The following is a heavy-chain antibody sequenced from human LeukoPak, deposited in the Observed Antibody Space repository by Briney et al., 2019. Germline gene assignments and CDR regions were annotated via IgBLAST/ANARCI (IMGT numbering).Heavy chain of an antibody. CDR1: GGSISNY. CDR3: ARAVGDSGHGRYFDY. Sequence: SETLSLTCTVSGGSISNYWSWIRQPPGKGLEWIGNVENTGSTNYNSSLESRVTISVDTSKNHFSLRLSSVTAADTAVYYCARAVGDSGHGRYFDYWGQGTLVTVSS. V-gene: IGHV4-59*01. J-gene: IGHJ4*02. CDR2: VENTGST. D-gene: IGHD5-12*01.